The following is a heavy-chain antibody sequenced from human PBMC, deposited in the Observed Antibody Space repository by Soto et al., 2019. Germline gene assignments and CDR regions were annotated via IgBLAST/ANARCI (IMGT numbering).Heavy chain of an antibody. J-gene: IGHJ5*02. CDR3: ARVPGP. CDR1: GWSFSGYY. V-gene: IGHV4-31*11. CDR2: IYYSGST. D-gene: IGHD2-2*01. Sequence: SETLSLTCAVYGWSFSGYYWSWIRQHPGKGLEWIGYIYYSGSTYYNPSLKSRVTISVDTSKNQFSLKLSSVTAADTAVYYCARVPGPWGQGTLVTVSS.